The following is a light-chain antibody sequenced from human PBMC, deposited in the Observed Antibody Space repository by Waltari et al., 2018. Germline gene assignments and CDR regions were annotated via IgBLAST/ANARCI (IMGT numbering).Light chain of an antibody. J-gene: IGLJ2*01. CDR3: CSYSGDLSFGVV. Sequence: QSALTQPASVSGSPGQSIPLSCPGTRHDGGNYDLVPRSQQPPGKAPKLIIYEVTKRPSGFSNRFSGSKSGNTASLTISGLHTEDEGDYYCCSYSGDLSFGVVFGGGTKLTVL. V-gene: IGLV2-23*02. CDR2: EVT. CDR1: RHDGGNYDL.